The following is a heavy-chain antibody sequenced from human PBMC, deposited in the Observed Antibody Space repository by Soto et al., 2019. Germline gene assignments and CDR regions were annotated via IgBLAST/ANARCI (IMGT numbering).Heavy chain of an antibody. D-gene: IGHD4-17*01. Sequence: QVQLVQSGAEVKKPGASVKVSCKASGYTFPSYDINWVRQATGQGLEWMGWMNPNSGHTGCAQKFQGRVTMTRNTAIITAYMDLSRLRSEDTAVYYCAMTLYGDNVDYWGQGTLVTVSS. V-gene: IGHV1-8*01. CDR2: MNPNSGHT. J-gene: IGHJ4*02. CDR1: GYTFPSYD. CDR3: AMTLYGDNVDY.